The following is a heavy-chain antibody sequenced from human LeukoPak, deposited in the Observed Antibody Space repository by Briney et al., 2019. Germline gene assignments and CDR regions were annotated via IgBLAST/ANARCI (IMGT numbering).Heavy chain of an antibody. CDR3: ATTRVRGVIRNLGLDV. CDR1: GGSFSAYY. CDR2: IYYSGST. V-gene: IGHV4-59*01. J-gene: IGHJ6*02. Sequence: KPSETLSLTCGVFGGSFSAYYWSWIRQPPGKGLEWIRYIYYSGSTNYNPSLKSRVTISVDTSKNQFSLKLSSVAAADTAVYYCATTRVRGVIRNLGLDVWGQGTTVTVSS. D-gene: IGHD3-10*01.